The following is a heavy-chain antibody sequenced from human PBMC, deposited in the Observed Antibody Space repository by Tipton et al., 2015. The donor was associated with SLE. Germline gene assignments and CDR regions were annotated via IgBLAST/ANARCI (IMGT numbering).Heavy chain of an antibody. D-gene: IGHD3-22*01. J-gene: IGHJ4*01. CDR1: GGTISSYY. CDR3: ARDGYHDSSSYFEY. Sequence: TLSLTCIVSGGTISSYYWSWFRQPPGKGLEWIGYIYYSGTTNYNPSLNSRVTITVDTYQFSLKLTSVTAADAAVYYCARDGYHDSSSYFEYWGHGTLVTVSS. CDR2: IYYSGTT. V-gene: IGHV4-59*01.